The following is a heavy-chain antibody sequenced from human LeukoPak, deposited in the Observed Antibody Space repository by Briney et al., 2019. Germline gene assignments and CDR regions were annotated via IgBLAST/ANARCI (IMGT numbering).Heavy chain of an antibody. V-gene: IGHV1-18*01. CDR3: ARGTSSHSGSYVH. CDR2: ISAYNGNT. Sequence: GASVKVSCKASGYTFTSYGISWVRQAPGQGLEWMGWISAYNGNTNYAQKFQGRVTITADKSTSTAYMELSSLRSEDTAVYYCARGTSSHSGSYVHWGQGTLVTVSS. J-gene: IGHJ4*02. D-gene: IGHD1-26*01. CDR1: GYTFTSYG.